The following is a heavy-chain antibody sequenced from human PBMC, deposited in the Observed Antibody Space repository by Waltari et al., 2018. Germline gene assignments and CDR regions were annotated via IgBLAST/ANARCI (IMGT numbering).Heavy chain of an antibody. V-gene: IGHV3-30*02. CDR1: GFTFSSYG. CDR2: IRKYGSNK. J-gene: IGHJ4*02. Sequence: QVQLVESGGGVVQPGGSLRLSCAASGFTFSSYGMHWVRQAPGKGLEWVAFIRKYGSNKYYADSVKGRFTISRDNSKNTLYLQMNSLRAEDTAVYYCAKGSRRAVATEEYFDYWGQGTLVTVSS. D-gene: IGHD6-19*01. CDR3: AKGSRRAVATEEYFDY.